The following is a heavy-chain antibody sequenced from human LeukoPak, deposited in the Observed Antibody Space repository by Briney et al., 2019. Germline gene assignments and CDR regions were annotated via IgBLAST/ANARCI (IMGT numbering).Heavy chain of an antibody. Sequence: PGRSLRLSCAASGFTFSSYGMHWVRQAPGKGLEWVAVISYDGSNKYYADSVKGRFTISRDNSKNTLYLQMNSLRAEDTAVYYCAKPQRVDRYCSGGSCYSAQPVYYGMDVWGQGTTVTVSS. D-gene: IGHD2-15*01. CDR1: GFTFSSYG. J-gene: IGHJ6*02. CDR2: ISYDGSNK. CDR3: AKPQRVDRYCSGGSCYSAQPVYYGMDV. V-gene: IGHV3-30*18.